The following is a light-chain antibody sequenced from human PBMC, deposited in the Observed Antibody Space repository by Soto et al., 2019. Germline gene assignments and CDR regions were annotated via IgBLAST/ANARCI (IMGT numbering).Light chain of an antibody. CDR2: EVS. CDR3: SSYAGSNNFV. Sequence: QSALTQPPSASGSPGQSVTISCTGTSSDVGLYKYVSWYQQHPGKAPKLMVYEVSKRPSGVPDRFSGSKSGNTASLTVSGLQAEDEADYYCSSYAGSNNFVFGTGTKVTVL. V-gene: IGLV2-8*01. J-gene: IGLJ1*01. CDR1: SSDVGLYKY.